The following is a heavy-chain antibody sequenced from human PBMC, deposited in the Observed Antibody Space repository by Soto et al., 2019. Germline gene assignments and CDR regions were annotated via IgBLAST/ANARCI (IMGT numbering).Heavy chain of an antibody. Sequence: QVQLVQSGAEVKKPGASVKVSCKASGYTFTSYAMHWVRQAPAQRLEWMGWINAGNGNTKYSQKFQGRVTITSDTSASTAYMELSSLRSEDTAVYYCARDLGYCSSTSCPYYYYGMDVWGQGTTVTVSS. J-gene: IGHJ6*02. CDR3: ARDLGYCSSTSCPYYYYGMDV. CDR1: GYTFTSYA. V-gene: IGHV1-3*01. CDR2: INAGNGNT. D-gene: IGHD2-2*01.